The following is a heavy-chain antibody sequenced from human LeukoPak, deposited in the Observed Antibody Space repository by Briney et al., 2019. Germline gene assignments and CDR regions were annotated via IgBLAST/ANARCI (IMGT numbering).Heavy chain of an antibody. J-gene: IGHJ4*02. Sequence: GGSLRLSCVASGFPFSSHAMSWVRQAPGKGLEWVSGISSGATDVRYADSVKGRFTISRDNSKNTVDLQMNSLRVEDTALYYCASDMVTKHSYWGQGTLVTVSS. CDR1: GFPFSSHA. D-gene: IGHD2-21*02. V-gene: IGHV3-23*01. CDR2: ISSGATDV. CDR3: ASDMVTKHSY.